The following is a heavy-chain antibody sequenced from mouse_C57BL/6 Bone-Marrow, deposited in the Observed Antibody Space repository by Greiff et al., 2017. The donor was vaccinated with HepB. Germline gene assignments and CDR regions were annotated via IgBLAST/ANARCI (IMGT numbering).Heavy chain of an antibody. V-gene: IGHV1-61*01. CDR1: GYTFTSYW. Sequence: QVQLQQSGAELVRPGSSVKLSCKASGYTFTSYWMDWVKQRPGQGLEWIGNIYPSDSETHYNQKFKDKATLTVDKSSSTAYMQLSSLTSEDSAVYYCARYYGRGFDYWGQGTTLTVSS. CDR3: ARYYGRGFDY. CDR2: IYPSDSET. D-gene: IGHD1-1*01. J-gene: IGHJ2*01.